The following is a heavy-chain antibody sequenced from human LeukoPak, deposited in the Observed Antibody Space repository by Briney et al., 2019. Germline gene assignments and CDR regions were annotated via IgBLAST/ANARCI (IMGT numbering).Heavy chain of an antibody. D-gene: IGHD3-22*01. Sequence: SGHALVKPTQTLTLTCTFSGFSLSTSGMSVSWIRQPPGQALEWLARIDWDDDKYYSTSLKTRLTISKDTSKNQVVLTMTNMDPVDTATYYCARIHKANYYDSSGYYAPDYGMDVWGQGTTVTVSS. V-gene: IGHV2-70*11. CDR3: ARIHKANYYDSSGYYAPDYGMDV. J-gene: IGHJ6*02. CDR1: GFSLSTSGMS. CDR2: IDWDDDK.